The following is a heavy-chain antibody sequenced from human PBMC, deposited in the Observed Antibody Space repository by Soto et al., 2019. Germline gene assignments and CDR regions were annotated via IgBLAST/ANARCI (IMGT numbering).Heavy chain of an antibody. J-gene: IGHJ5*02. V-gene: IGHV4-4*07. Sequence: SETLSLTCTVSGGSLSNYYWTWIRQPAGKGLEWIGRIYPSGNTNYNPSLKSRITMSVETSKNQFSLKLTSVTAADTAVYYCAKGGAARCPGNRWFDPWGQGTLVTVSS. CDR1: GGSLSNYY. CDR3: AKGGAARCPGNRWFDP. D-gene: IGHD6-6*01. CDR2: IYPSGNT.